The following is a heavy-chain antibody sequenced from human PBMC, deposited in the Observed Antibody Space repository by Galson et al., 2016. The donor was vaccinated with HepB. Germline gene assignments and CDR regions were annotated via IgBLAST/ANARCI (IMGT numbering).Heavy chain of an antibody. CDR2: ISKSDSPI. CDR3: ARVGTWIHQYFYYMDV. J-gene: IGHJ6*03. Sequence: SLRLSCAASGFTFTGYEFNWVRQAPGKGLEWLSYISKSDSPIYYADSVKGRFTISRDNIKKSLFLETNSLRAGDTGVYYCARVGTWIHQYFYYMDVWGKGTTVTVSS. D-gene: IGHD5-18*01. CDR1: GFTFTGYE. V-gene: IGHV3-48*03.